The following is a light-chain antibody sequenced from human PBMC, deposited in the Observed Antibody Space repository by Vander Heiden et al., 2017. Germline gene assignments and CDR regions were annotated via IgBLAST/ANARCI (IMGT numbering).Light chain of an antibody. CDR3: QQYGSSPPLT. CDR2: GAS. CDR1: QSVSSSY. V-gene: IGKV3-20*01. J-gene: IGKJ4*01. Sequence: EIVLTQSPGTLSLSPGERATLSCRASQSVSSSYLAWYQQKPGQAPRLLIYGASSRATSIPERFSGSGSGTDITLTISRLEPEDFAVYYCQQYGSSPPLTFGGGTKVEIK.